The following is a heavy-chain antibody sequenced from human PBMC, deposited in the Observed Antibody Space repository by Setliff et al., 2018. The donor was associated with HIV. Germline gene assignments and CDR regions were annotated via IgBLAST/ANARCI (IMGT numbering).Heavy chain of an antibody. Sequence: SETLSLTCTVSGGSISSYYWSWIRQPPGKGLEWLGYIYYSGSTSYCPSLKSRVTMSVDTSKNQFSLKPSSVTAADTAIFYCARAGRYSSGWYVNYYFDFWGQGTLVTVSS. CDR2: IYYSGST. V-gene: IGHV4-59*12. J-gene: IGHJ4*02. D-gene: IGHD6-19*01. CDR1: GGSISSYY. CDR3: ARAGRYSSGWYVNYYFDF.